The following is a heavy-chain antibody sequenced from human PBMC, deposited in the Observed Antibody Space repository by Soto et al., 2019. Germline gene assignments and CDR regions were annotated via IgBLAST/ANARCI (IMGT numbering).Heavy chain of an antibody. CDR3: ARQRYYYDSSGYYAPFYYYYGMDV. CDR1: GGSFSGYY. Sequence: XATLSLTCAVYGGSFSGYYWSGIGQPPGKGLEWIGEINHSGSTNYNPSLNSRVTISVDTSKNQFSLKLSSVTAADTAVYYCARQRYYYDSSGYYAPFYYYYGMDVCGQGTTVTVSS. V-gene: IGHV4-34*01. CDR2: INHSGST. D-gene: IGHD3-22*01. J-gene: IGHJ6*02.